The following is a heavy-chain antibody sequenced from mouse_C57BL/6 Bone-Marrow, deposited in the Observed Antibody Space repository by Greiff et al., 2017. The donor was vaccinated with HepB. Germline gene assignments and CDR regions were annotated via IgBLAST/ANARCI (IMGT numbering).Heavy chain of an antibody. CDR1: GYTFTSYW. D-gene: IGHD1-1*01. J-gene: IGHJ2*01. CDR3: ARPYGSSYGKYYFDY. Sequence: QVQLQQSGAELVRPGTSVKLSCKASGYTFTSYWMHWVKQRPGQGLEWIGVIDPSDSYTNYNQKFKGKATLTVDTSSSTAYMQLSSLTSEDSAVYYYARPYGSSYGKYYFDYWGQGTTLTVSS. V-gene: IGHV1-59*01. CDR2: IDPSDSYT.